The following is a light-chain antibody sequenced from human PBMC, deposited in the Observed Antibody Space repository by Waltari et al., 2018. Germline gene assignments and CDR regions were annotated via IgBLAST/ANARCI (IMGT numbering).Light chain of an antibody. CDR1: RTGISNF. Sequence: ESVLTQSPGTLSLSPGGRAALSCRASRTGISNFLSWYQQRPGQAPRLLSYGASSRATGIPDRFSGSGSGTEFTLTISRLDPEDFAVYYCQQYDTSWGFAFGPGTKVEIK. J-gene: IGKJ3*01. V-gene: IGKV3-20*01. CDR2: GAS. CDR3: QQYDTSWGFA.